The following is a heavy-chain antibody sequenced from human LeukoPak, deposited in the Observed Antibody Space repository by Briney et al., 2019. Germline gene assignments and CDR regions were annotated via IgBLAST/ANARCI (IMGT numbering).Heavy chain of an antibody. CDR2: INHSGST. CDR1: GGSFSGYY. CDR3: ARGLYYDILTGYYRRGYFDY. V-gene: IGHV4-34*01. Sequence: RASETLSLTCAVYGGSFSGYYWSWIRQPPGKGLEWIGEINHSGSTNYNPSLKSRVTISVDTSKNQFSLKLSSVTAADTAVYYCARGLYYDILTGYYRRGYFDYWGQGTLVTVSS. D-gene: IGHD3-9*01. J-gene: IGHJ4*02.